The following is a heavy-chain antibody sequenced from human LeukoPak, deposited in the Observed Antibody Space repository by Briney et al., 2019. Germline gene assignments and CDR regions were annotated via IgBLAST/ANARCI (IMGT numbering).Heavy chain of an antibody. CDR1: GGTFSSYA. J-gene: IGHJ6*02. D-gene: IGHD1-7*01. CDR2: IIPIFGTA. Sequence: SVKVSCTASGGTFSSYAISWVRQAPGQGLEWVGGIIPIFGTANYAQKFQGRVTITADESTSTAYMELSSLRSEDTAVYYCARSRETGTPYYYYYGMDVWGQGTTVTVSS. V-gene: IGHV1-69*13. CDR3: ARSRETGTPYYYYYGMDV.